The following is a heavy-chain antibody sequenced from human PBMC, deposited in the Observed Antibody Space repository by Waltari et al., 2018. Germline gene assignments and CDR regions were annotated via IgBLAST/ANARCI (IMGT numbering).Heavy chain of an antibody. D-gene: IGHD5-12*01. V-gene: IGHV1-69*01. Sequence: QVQLVQSGVEVKQPGSSVMVSCKTAGGTCNSYSIHWVRQAPGQGPEWMGGIIPIFVTPNYAQKFQGRLKLTADESTNTAYMELNSLTSEDTAVYFCARGRGYSGYDSRFDYWGQGTSVSVSS. CDR2: IIPIFVTP. J-gene: IGHJ4*02. CDR1: GGTCNSYS. CDR3: ARGRGYSGYDSRFDY.